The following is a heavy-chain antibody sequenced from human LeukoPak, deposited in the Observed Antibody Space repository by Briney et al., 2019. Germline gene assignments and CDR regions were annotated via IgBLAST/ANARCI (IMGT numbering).Heavy chain of an antibody. V-gene: IGHV3-30*02. D-gene: IGHD2-2*01. CDR3: AKDGLYCSSTSCYYPCYYMDV. Sequence: GGSLSLSCVESGLSFSRYGMLRVREAPGPGLAGVAFIRYAGSNDYHAASVKGRFTISIDNSKNTLYLQMNSLRAEDTAVYYCAKDGLYCSSTSCYYPCYYMDVWGKGTTVTVSS. CDR2: IRYAGSND. J-gene: IGHJ6*03. CDR1: GLSFSRYG.